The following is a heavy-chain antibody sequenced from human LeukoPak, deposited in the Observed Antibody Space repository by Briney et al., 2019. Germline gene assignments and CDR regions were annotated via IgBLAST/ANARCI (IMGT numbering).Heavy chain of an antibody. V-gene: IGHV4-30-4*01. CDR2: IYYSGST. J-gene: IGHJ6*02. Sequence: SQALSLTCTVSGGSISSGDYYWSWIRQPPGTGLEWIGYIYYSGSTYYNPSLKSRVTISVDTSKNQFSLKLSSVTAADTAVYYCAREATYYYGSGSPLHGMDVWGQGTTVTVSS. CDR1: GGSISSGDYY. CDR3: AREATYYYGSGSPLHGMDV. D-gene: IGHD3-10*01.